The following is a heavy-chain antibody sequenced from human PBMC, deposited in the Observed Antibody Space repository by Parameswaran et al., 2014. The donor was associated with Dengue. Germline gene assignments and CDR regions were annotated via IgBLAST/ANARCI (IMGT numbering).Heavy chain of an antibody. CDR2: IIPIFGTA. V-gene: IGHV1-69*15. J-gene: IGHJ6*02. CDR3: AREVYAVAGTEGMDV. Sequence: WVRQAPGQGLEWMGRIIPIFGTANYAQKFQGRVTITADESTSTAYMELSSLRSEDTAVYYCAREVYAVAGTEGMDVWGQGTTVTVSS. D-gene: IGHD6-19*01.